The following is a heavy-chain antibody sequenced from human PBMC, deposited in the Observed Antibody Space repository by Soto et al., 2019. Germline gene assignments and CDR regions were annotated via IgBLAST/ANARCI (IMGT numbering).Heavy chain of an antibody. D-gene: IGHD6-19*01. CDR2: IFYSGVT. J-gene: IGHJ4*02. CDR3: ARVGSSGWSPDY. CDR1: GGSISGHY. Sequence: ETLSLTCTVSGGSISGHYWTWIRQPPGKGLEWIGYIFYSGVTNYNPSLKSRVTLSVDTSKNQFSLKLRSVTAADTAVYYCARVGSSGWSPDYWGRGTLVTVSS. V-gene: IGHV4-59*11.